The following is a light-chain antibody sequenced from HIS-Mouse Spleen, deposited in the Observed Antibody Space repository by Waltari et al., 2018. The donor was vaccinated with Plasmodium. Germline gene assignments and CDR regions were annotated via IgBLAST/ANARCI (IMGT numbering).Light chain of an antibody. Sequence: QSALTQPRSVSGSPGQSVTISCTGTSSDVGGYNYVSWYQQHPGKAPKPMIYDVSKRPSGVPDRCSGSKSGHTASLTISGLQAEDEADYYCCSYAGSYTRVFGGGTKLTVL. J-gene: IGLJ2*01. V-gene: IGLV2-11*01. CDR3: CSYAGSYTRV. CDR1: SSDVGGYNY. CDR2: DVS.